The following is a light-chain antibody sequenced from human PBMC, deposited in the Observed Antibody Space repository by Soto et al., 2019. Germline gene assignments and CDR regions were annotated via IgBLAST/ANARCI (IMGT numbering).Light chain of an antibody. Sequence: EIVLTQSPGTLSLSPGERATLSCRASQSVTSSYLARYQQKPGQAPRLLIYGASTRATGIPDRFSGGGSGTDFTLTISRLEPEDFAVYYCQEYRSSRTFGQGTKV. CDR2: GAS. CDR1: QSVTSSY. CDR3: QEYRSSRT. V-gene: IGKV3-20*01. J-gene: IGKJ1*01.